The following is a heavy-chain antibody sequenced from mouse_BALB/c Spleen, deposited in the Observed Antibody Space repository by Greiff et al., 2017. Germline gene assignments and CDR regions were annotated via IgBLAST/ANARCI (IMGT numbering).Heavy chain of an antibody. J-gene: IGHJ3*01. CDR1: GDSITSGY. CDR2: ISYSGST. CDR3: ARGRVITKDWFAY. D-gene: IGHD2-4*01. V-gene: IGHV3-8*02. Sequence: EVQLQESGPSLVKPSQTLSLTCSVTGDSITSGYWNWIRKFPGNKLEYMGYISYSGSTYYNPSLKSRISITRDTSKNQYYLQLNSVTTEDTATYYCARGRVITKDWFAYWGQGTLVTVSA.